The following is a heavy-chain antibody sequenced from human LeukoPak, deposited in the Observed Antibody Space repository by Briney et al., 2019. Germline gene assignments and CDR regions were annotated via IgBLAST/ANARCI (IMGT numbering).Heavy chain of an antibody. V-gene: IGHV4-38-2*02. Sequence: SETLSLTCTVSGYSIRNGYNWGWIRLSPGKGLEWLGSIYQSGSTYDNPSLKSRVTLSIDTSKNQFSLKLTSVTAADTAVYYCARALPHRRLMDTTMEQHWFDPWGQGTLVTVSS. CDR3: ARALPHRRLMDTTMEQHWFDP. J-gene: IGHJ5*02. D-gene: IGHD5-18*01. CDR1: GYSIRNGYN. CDR2: IYQSGST.